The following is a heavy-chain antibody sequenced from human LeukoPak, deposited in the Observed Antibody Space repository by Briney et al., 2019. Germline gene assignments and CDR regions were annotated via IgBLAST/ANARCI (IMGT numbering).Heavy chain of an antibody. CDR1: GGTFSSYA. Sequence: VASVKVSCKASGGTFSSYAMSWVRQAPGKGLEWVSAISGSGGSTYYADSVKGRFTISRDNSKNTLYLQMNSLRAEDTAVYYCARGRTIGSGSYYDYFDYWGQGTLVTVSS. CDR3: ARGRTIGSGSYYDYFDY. CDR2: ISGSGGST. D-gene: IGHD3-10*01. J-gene: IGHJ4*02. V-gene: IGHV3-23*01.